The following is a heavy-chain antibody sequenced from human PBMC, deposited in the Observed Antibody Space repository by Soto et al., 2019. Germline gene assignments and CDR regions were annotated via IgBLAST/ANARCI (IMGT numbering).Heavy chain of an antibody. D-gene: IGHD3-10*01. CDR1: GFTFSSYW. Sequence: PGGSLRLSCAASGFTFSSYWMSWVRQAPGKGLEWVAKIKQDGNGRSYVDSVKGRFTISRDNAKSSLYLQMNSLRAEDTAVYYCARDADYFRSGTYYNFLDLWGQGALVTVSS. CDR2: IKQDGNGR. CDR3: ARDADYFRSGTYYNFLDL. J-gene: IGHJ4*02. V-gene: IGHV3-7*04.